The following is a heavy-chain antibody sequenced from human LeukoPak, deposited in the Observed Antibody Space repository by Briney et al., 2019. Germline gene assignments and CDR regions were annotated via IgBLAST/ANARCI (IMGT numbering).Heavy chain of an antibody. J-gene: IGHJ5*02. D-gene: IGHD3-10*01. Sequence: SETLSLTCTVCGASISSGSHHWSWIRQPAGKGLEWIGRIYTSGSTNYNPSLKSRVSISVDMSKNQFSLKLSSVTAADTAVYYCARDKGGFLYFGEYDPWGQGTLVTVSS. CDR3: ARDKGGFLYFGEYDP. CDR2: IYTSGST. V-gene: IGHV4-61*02. CDR1: GASISSGSHH.